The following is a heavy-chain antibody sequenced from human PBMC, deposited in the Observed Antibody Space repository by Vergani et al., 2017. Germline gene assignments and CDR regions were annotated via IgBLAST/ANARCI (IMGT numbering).Heavy chain of an antibody. V-gene: IGHV4-61*02. D-gene: IGHD3-10*01. Sequence: QVQLQESGPGLVKPSQTLSLTCTVSGGSISSGSYYWSWIRLPAGKGLGWIGRIYTSGSTNYNPPLKSRVTISVDTSKTQFSLKRSSVTAAATTVYYCARVGLWCGEPLTYYGMDVWGQGTTVTVSS. J-gene: IGHJ6*02. CDR1: GGSISSGSYY. CDR2: IYTSGST. CDR3: ARVGLWCGEPLTYYGMDV.